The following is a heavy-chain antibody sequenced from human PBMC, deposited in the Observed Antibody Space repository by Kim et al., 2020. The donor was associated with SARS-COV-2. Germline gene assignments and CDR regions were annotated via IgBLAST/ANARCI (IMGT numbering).Heavy chain of an antibody. D-gene: IGHD3-22*01. CDR1: GYTFTSYG. V-gene: IGHV1-18*01. Sequence: ASVKVSCKASGYTFTSYGISWVRQAPGQGLEWMGWISAYNGNTNYAQKLQGRVTMTTDTSTSTAYMELRSLRSDDTAVYYCARGPSSIVVVIPYYYYGMDVWGQGTTVTVSS. CDR2: ISAYNGNT. CDR3: ARGPSSIVVVIPYYYYGMDV. J-gene: IGHJ6*02.